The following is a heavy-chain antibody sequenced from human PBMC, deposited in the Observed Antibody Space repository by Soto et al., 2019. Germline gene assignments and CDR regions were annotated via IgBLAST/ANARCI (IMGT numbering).Heavy chain of an antibody. CDR2: IKQDGSEK. Sequence: GGSLRLSCAASGFTFSSYWMSWVRQAPGKGLEWVANIKQDGSEKYYVDSVKGRFTISRDNARNSLYLQMSSLRAEDTAVYYCARDLYWAGSYYNDLNYFDYWGQGTLVTVSS. J-gene: IGHJ4*02. D-gene: IGHD3-10*01. V-gene: IGHV3-7*05. CDR1: GFTFSSYW. CDR3: ARDLYWAGSYYNDLNYFDY.